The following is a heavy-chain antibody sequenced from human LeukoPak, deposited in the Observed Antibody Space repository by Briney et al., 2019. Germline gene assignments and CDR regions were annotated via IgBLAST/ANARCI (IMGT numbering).Heavy chain of an antibody. J-gene: IGHJ4*02. Sequence: SETLSLTCTVSGASLSSSSYYWGWIRQPPGKGLEWIGSMYYSGSTYYNPSLKSRVTISIDTSKNQFSLKLNSVTAADTAVYYCARSVGLRQFEYWGQGTLVTVSS. V-gene: IGHV4-39*01. D-gene: IGHD3/OR15-3a*01. CDR3: ARSVGLRQFEY. CDR1: GASLSSSSYY. CDR2: MYYSGST.